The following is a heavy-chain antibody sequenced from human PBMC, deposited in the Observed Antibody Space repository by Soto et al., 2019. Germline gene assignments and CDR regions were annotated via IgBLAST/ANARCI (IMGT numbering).Heavy chain of an antibody. CDR1: GGTFSSYA. CDR3: AMDAGWVATTARYYYGMDV. Sequence: GASVKVSCKASGGTFSSYAISWVRQAPGQGLEWMGGIIPIFGTANYAQKFQGRVTITADKSTSTAYMELSSLRSEDTAVYYCAMDAGWVATTARYYYGMDVWGQGTTVTVSS. CDR2: IIPIFGTA. J-gene: IGHJ6*02. D-gene: IGHD5-12*01. V-gene: IGHV1-69*06.